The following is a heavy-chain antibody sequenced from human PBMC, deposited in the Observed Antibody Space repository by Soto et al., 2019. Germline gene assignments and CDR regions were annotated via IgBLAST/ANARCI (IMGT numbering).Heavy chain of an antibody. CDR2: IWYDGSNK. V-gene: IGHV3-33*01. D-gene: IGHD4-17*01. Sequence: GSLRLSCAASGFTFSSYGMHWVRQAPGKGLEWVAVIWYDGSNKYYADSVKGRFTISRDNSKNTLYLQMNSLRAEDTAVYYCARDITTVSNTIGSYYYYYGMDVWGQGTTVTVSS. J-gene: IGHJ6*02. CDR3: ARDITTVSNTIGSYYYYYGMDV. CDR1: GFTFSSYG.